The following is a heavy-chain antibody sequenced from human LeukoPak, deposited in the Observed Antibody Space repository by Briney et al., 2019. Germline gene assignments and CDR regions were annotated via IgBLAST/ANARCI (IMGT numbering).Heavy chain of an antibody. Sequence: GRSLRLSCAASGFTFSSYAMHWVRQAPGKGLEWVAVISYDGSNKYYADSVKGRFTISRDNSKNTLCLQMNSLRAEDTAVYYCARTRSDFWSGYRPDQYYYYGMDVWGQGTTVTVSS. J-gene: IGHJ6*02. CDR1: GFTFSSYA. CDR3: ARTRSDFWSGYRPDQYYYYGMDV. CDR2: ISYDGSNK. V-gene: IGHV3-30-3*01. D-gene: IGHD3-3*01.